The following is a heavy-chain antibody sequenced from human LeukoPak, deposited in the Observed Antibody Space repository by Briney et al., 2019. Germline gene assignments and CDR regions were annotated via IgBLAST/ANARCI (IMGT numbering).Heavy chain of an antibody. CDR2: ISGSSTYI. CDR1: GFTFSHFT. CDR3: ARSCGGDCYSSHHYYFDY. Sequence: GGSLRLSCVASGFTFSHFTINWVRQAPGKGLEWVSTISGSSTYIYYADSVKGRFTISRDDAKNSLYLQMNGLRAEDTAVYYCARSCGGDCYSSHHYYFDYWGQGSLVTVSS. J-gene: IGHJ4*02. V-gene: IGHV3-21*01. D-gene: IGHD2-21*02.